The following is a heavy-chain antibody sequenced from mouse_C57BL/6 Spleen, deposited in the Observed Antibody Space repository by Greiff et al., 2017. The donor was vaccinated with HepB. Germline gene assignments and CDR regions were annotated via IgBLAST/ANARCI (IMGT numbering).Heavy chain of an antibody. V-gene: IGHV1-63*01. CDR2: IYPGGGYT. Sequence: VKLMESGAELVRPGTSVKMSCKASGYTFTNYWIGWAKQRPGHGLEWIGDIYPGGGYTNYNEKFKGKATLPADKTSSTAYMQFSSLTSEDSAIYYCARIHYYGSSSLYAMDYWGQGTSVTVSS. J-gene: IGHJ4*01. CDR3: ARIHYYGSSSLYAMDY. D-gene: IGHD1-1*01. CDR1: GYTFTNYW.